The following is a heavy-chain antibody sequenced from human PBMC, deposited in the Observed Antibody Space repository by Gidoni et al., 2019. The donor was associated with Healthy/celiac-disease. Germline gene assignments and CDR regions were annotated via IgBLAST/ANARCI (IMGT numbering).Heavy chain of an antibody. CDR1: GFTFDDYA. V-gene: IGHV3-9*01. Sequence: EVQLVESGGGLVQPGRSLRLSCAASGFTFDDYAMHWVRQAPGKGLEWVSGISWNSGSIGYADSVKGRFTISRDNAKNSLYLQMNSLRAEDTALYYCAKDHARFPSSGFDYWGQGTLVTVSS. CDR3: AKDHARFPSSGFDY. J-gene: IGHJ4*02. CDR2: ISWNSGSI. D-gene: IGHD6-19*01.